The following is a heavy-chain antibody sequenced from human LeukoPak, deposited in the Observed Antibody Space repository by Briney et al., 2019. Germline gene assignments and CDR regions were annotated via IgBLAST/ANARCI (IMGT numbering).Heavy chain of an antibody. CDR2: INTNTGNP. D-gene: IGHD1-7*01. CDR3: ARVFAVWNYGEWFDP. J-gene: IGHJ5*02. Sequence: ASVKVSCKASVYTFTSYAMNWVRQAHGQGLEWMGWINTNTGNPTYAQGFTGRFVFSLDTSVSTAYLQISSLKAEDTAVYYCARVFAVWNYGEWFDPWGQGTLVTVSS. CDR1: VYTFTSYA. V-gene: IGHV7-4-1*02.